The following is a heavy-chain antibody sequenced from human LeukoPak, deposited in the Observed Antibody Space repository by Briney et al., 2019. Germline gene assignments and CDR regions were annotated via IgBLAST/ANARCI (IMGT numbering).Heavy chain of an antibody. CDR3: ARVPYSSGWYFDY. Sequence: GGSLGLSCAASGFTFSSFAMSWVRQAPGKGLEWVSVIYSGGSTYYADSVKGRFTISRDNSKNTLYLQMNRLRGEDTAVYYCARVPYSSGWYFDYWGQGTLVTVSS. V-gene: IGHV3-53*01. CDR1: GFTFSSFA. CDR2: IYSGGST. J-gene: IGHJ4*02. D-gene: IGHD6-19*01.